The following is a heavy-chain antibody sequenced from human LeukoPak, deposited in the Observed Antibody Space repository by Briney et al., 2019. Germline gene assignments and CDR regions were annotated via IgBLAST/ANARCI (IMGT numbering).Heavy chain of an antibody. V-gene: IGHV3-48*03. CDR1: GFTFSSYE. J-gene: IGHJ6*03. D-gene: IGHD2-8*01. CDR3: AKDGCTNGVCSPYYYYYYMDV. Sequence: GGSLRLSCAASGFTFSSYEMNWVRQAPGKGLEWVSYISSSGSTIYYADSVKGRFTISRDNAKNSLYLQMNSLRAEDTAVYYCAKDGCTNGVCSPYYYYYYMDVWGKGTTVTVS. CDR2: ISSSGSTI.